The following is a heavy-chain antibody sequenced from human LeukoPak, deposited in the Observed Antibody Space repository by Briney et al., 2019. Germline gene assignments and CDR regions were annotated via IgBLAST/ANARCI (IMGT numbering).Heavy chain of an antibody. CDR1: RFRFSDYG. Sequence: PGGSLRLSCVASRFRFSDYGMHWVRQAPGKGLEWVAFIPYDASDKYYADSVKGRFTISRDNSNNTLTLHMNSLRTEDTSIYFCAKGAWAADGPMGNNFASWGQGSLVTVSS. V-gene: IGHV3-30*02. CDR3: AKGAWAADGPMGNNFAS. D-gene: IGHD6-13*01. J-gene: IGHJ4*02. CDR2: IPYDASDK.